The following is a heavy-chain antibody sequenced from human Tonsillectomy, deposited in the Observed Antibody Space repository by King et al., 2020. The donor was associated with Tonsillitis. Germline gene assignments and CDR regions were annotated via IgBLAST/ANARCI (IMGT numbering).Heavy chain of an antibody. Sequence: VQLVESGGGLVQPGGSLRLSCAASGFTFSSYGMNWVRQAPGKGPEWVSVISGRGYSAYYADSVKGRFTISRDNFKNMLYLQMNSLRAEDTAVYYCAKSDYDSRGYYLGDDAWDVWGQGTMVTVSA. CDR3: AKSDYDSRGYYLGDDAWDV. CDR1: GFTFSSYG. V-gene: IGHV3-23*04. CDR2: ISGRGYSA. J-gene: IGHJ3*01. D-gene: IGHD3-22*01.